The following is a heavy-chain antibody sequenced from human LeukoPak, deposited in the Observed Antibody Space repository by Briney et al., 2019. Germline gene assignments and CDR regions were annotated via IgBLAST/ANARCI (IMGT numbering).Heavy chain of an antibody. CDR2: ISAYNGNT. J-gene: IGHJ4*02. Sequence: ASVTVSCKASGYTFTSCGISWVRQAPGQGLEWMGWISAYNGNTNYAQKLQGRVTMTTDTSTSTAYMELRSLRSDDTAVYYCARVPSAAYYDFWSGSPYYFDYWGQGTLVTVSS. D-gene: IGHD3-3*01. CDR1: GYTFTSCG. V-gene: IGHV1-18*01. CDR3: ARVPSAAYYDFWSGSPYYFDY.